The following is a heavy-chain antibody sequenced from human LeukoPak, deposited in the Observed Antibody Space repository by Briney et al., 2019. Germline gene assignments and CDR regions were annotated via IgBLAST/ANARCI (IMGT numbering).Heavy chain of an antibody. D-gene: IGHD4-17*01. CDR1: GFTFSSSA. V-gene: IGHV3-23*01. J-gene: IGHJ4*02. Sequence: GGSLRLSCAASGFTFSSSAMSWVRQVPGKGLEWVSGISASGGSTSYADSVRGRFTISRDNSKNTLYVQMNSLRAEDTAVYYCAKSGATVTTGGTSNIYYFDYWGQGTLVTVSS. CDR3: AKSGATVTTGGTSNIYYFDY. CDR2: ISASGGST.